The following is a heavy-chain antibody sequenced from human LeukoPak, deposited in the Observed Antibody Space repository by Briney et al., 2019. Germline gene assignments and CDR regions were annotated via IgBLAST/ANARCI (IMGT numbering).Heavy chain of an antibody. D-gene: IGHD6-19*01. CDR2: ISYDGSNK. CDR3: AKDPSTAVEFLDY. Sequence: GGSLRLSCAASGFTFSSYGMHWVRQAPGKGLEWVAVISYDGSNKYYADSVKGRFTISRDNSKNTLYLQMNSRRAEDTAVYYCAKDPSTAVEFLDYWGQGTLVTVSS. J-gene: IGHJ4*02. V-gene: IGHV3-30*18. CDR1: GFTFSSYG.